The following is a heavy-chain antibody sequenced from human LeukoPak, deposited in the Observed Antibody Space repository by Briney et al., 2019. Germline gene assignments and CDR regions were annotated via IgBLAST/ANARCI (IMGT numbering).Heavy chain of an antibody. Sequence: ASGKVSCKASGYTFTSYYMHWVRQAPGQGLEWMGIINPSGGSTSYAQKFQGRVTMTRDMSTSTVYMELSSLRSEDTAVYYCARDRRTLFGVVINRGGRFDPWGQGTLVTVSS. CDR1: GYTFTSYY. D-gene: IGHD3-3*01. V-gene: IGHV1-46*01. CDR2: INPSGGST. CDR3: ARDRRTLFGVVINRGGRFDP. J-gene: IGHJ5*02.